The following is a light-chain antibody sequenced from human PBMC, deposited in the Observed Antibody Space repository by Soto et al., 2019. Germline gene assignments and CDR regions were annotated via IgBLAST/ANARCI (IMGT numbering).Light chain of an antibody. CDR3: QQYNSYPLT. Sequence: DVQVYQSAFTLSASIGGRLTITCRASQTIISWLAWYQQKPGQAPKLLIYKASSLESAVPSRFSGSGSGTEFTLTISGLQPDDFATYYCQQYNSYPLTFGGGTKVAIK. CDR1: QTIISW. CDR2: KAS. J-gene: IGKJ4*01. V-gene: IGKV1-5*03.